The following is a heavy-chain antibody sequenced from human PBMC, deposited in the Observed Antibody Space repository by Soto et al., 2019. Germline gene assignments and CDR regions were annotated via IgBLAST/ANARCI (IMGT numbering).Heavy chain of an antibody. CDR3: AIRSGYSGYDSGHFDY. Sequence: ASVKVSCKASGGTFSSYTISWVRQAPGQGLEWMGRIIPILGIANYAQKFQGRVTITADKSTSTAYMELSSLRSEDTAVYYCAIRSGYSGYDSGHFDYWGQGTLVTVSS. J-gene: IGHJ4*02. D-gene: IGHD5-12*01. CDR2: IIPILGIA. V-gene: IGHV1-69*02. CDR1: GGTFSSYT.